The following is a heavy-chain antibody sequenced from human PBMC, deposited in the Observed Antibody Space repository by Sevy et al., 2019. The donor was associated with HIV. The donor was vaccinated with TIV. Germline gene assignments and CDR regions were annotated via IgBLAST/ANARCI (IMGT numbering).Heavy chain of an antibody. CDR3: AKDLLPYGSGSYPLDY. V-gene: IGHV3-9*01. D-gene: IGHD3-10*01. CDR1: GFRFEDYG. Sequence: GGSLRLSCAASGFRFEDYGMHWVRRAPGKGLEWVSGIGWNSGSVGYAVPVKGRFTISRDNAKNLLYLQMNSLTSEDTALYYCAKDLLPYGSGSYPLDYWGQGTVVTVSS. CDR2: IGWNSGSV. J-gene: IGHJ4*02.